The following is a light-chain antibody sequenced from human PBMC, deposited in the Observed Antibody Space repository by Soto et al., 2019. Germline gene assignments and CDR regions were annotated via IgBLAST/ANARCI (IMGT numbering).Light chain of an antibody. Sequence: QSALAQPRSVSGSPGQSVTISCAGTSSDVGSYNYVSWYQQHQGKAPKLLIYDVSKRPSGVPDRFSGSKSGNTASLTISGLQAEDESDYYCCSYAGSNNHYVFGTGTKVTVL. CDR2: DVS. J-gene: IGLJ1*01. CDR1: SSDVGSYNY. CDR3: CSYAGSNNHYV. V-gene: IGLV2-11*01.